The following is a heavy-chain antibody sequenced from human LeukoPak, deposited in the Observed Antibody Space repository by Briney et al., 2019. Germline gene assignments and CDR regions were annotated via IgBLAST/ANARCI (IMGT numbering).Heavy chain of an antibody. CDR2: ISAYNGNT. D-gene: IGHD3-3*01. CDR1: GYTFTSYG. J-gene: IGHJ6*03. V-gene: IGHV1-18*04. CDR3: ARDGSATYDFWSGSYPEWADYYYFYMDV. Sequence: ASVKVSCNASGYTFTSYGISWVRQAPGQGLEWMGWISAYNGNTNYAQKFQGRVTMTTATSTSTAYMELRSLRSDDTDVYYCARDGSATYDFWSGSYPEWADYYYFYMDVWGKGTTVTVSS.